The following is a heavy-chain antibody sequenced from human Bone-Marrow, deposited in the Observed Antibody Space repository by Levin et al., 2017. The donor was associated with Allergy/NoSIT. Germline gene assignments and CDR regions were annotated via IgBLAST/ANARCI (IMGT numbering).Heavy chain of an antibody. CDR2: INHSGST. CDR3: ARGDTGYSSSWRMNWFDP. Sequence: SETLSLTCAVYGGSFSGYYWSWIRQPPGKGLEWIGEINHSGSTNYNPSLKSRVTISVDTSKNQFSLKLSSVTAADTAVYYCARGDTGYSSSWRMNWFDPWGQGTLVTVSS. D-gene: IGHD6-13*01. CDR1: GGSFSGYY. V-gene: IGHV4-34*01. J-gene: IGHJ5*02.